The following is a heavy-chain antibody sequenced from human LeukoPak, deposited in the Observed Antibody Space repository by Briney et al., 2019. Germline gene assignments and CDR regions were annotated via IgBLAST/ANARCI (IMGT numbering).Heavy chain of an antibody. Sequence: GGSLRLSCAASGFTFSNAWMSWVRQAPGKGLEWVGRIKSKTDGGTTDYAAPVKGRFTISRDDSKNTLYLQMNSLKTEDTAVYYCTMTVVVATIDYWGQGTLVTVSS. D-gene: IGHD5-12*01. J-gene: IGHJ4*02. CDR2: IKSKTDGGTT. V-gene: IGHV3-15*01. CDR1: GFTFSNAW. CDR3: TMTVVVATIDY.